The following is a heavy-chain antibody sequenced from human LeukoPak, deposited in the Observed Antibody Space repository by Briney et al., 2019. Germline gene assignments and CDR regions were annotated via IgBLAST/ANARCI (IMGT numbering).Heavy chain of an antibody. CDR2: INPNSGGT. J-gene: IGHJ3*02. V-gene: IGHV1-2*02. CDR1: GYTFTGYY. Sequence: ASVKVSCKASGYTFTGYYMHWVRQAPGQGLEWMGWINPNSGGTNYVQKFQGRVTMTRDTSISTAYMELSRLRSDDTAVYYCARGWTDDAFDIWGQGTMVTVSS. D-gene: IGHD2-15*01. CDR3: ARGWTDDAFDI.